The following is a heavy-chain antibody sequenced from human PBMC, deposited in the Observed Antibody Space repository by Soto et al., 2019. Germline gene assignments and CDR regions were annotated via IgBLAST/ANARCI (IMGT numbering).Heavy chain of an antibody. Sequence: PGESLKISCAASGFIFTDFGMSWVRRAPGKGLEWVSSINWNGDTAGYADSVKGRFTISRDNAKNSLYLQMNSLRAEDTAVYYCARDGLTLRGAYESCWGQGTQVTVSS. CDR2: INWNGDTA. CDR1: GFIFTDFG. D-gene: IGHD5-12*01. CDR3: ARDGLTLRGAYESC. V-gene: IGHV3-20*04. J-gene: IGHJ4*02.